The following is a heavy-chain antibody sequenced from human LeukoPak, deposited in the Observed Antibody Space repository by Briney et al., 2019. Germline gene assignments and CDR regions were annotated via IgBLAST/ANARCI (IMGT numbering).Heavy chain of an antibody. CDR3: ATHGVTMIRGVIEY. Sequence: PGGSLRLSCAASGFIFSNYWMHWVRHAPGKGLVWVSRTNTDESSVSYADSVKGRFTISRDNAKNTLYLQMNSLRAEDTAVYYCATHGVTMIRGVIEYWGQGTLVTVSS. V-gene: IGHV3-74*01. CDR2: TNTDESSV. D-gene: IGHD3-10*01. CDR1: GFIFSNYW. J-gene: IGHJ4*02.